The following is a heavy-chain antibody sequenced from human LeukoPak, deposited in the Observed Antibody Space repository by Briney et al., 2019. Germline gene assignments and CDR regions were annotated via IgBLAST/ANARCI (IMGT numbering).Heavy chain of an antibody. CDR2: ISGGGGST. V-gene: IGHV3-23*01. CDR3: AKGVGEFGFRFDS. CDR1: GFTFSSHA. D-gene: IGHD3-16*01. Sequence: GGSLRLSCEVSGFTFSSHAMGWVRQAPGEGLEWVSVISGGGGSTYYADSLKGRFTISRDNSKNTLYLQMNSLTAADTAVYYCAKGVGEFGFRFDSWGQGTLVTDSS. J-gene: IGHJ4*02.